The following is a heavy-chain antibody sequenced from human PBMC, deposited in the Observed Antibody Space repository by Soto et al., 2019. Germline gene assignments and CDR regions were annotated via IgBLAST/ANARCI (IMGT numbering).Heavy chain of an antibody. CDR3: AKANHYESSGYYHFDY. V-gene: IGHV3-11*01. D-gene: IGHD3-22*01. J-gene: IGHJ4*02. CDR1: GFTFSDYY. Sequence: GGSLRLSCAASGFTFSDYYMNWIRQAPGKGPEWVSYISGSGGSTYYADSVKGRFTISRDNSKNALYLQMSGLRAEDTAVYYCAKANHYESSGYYHFDYWGQGTLVTVSS. CDR2: ISGSGGST.